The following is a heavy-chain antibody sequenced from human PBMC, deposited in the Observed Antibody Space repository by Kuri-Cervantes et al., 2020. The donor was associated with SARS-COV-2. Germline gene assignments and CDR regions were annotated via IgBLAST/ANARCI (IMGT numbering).Heavy chain of an antibody. D-gene: IGHD3-10*02. CDR3: ARQLETTMFYYFDY. J-gene: IGHJ4*02. CDR1: GGTFSSYA. CDR2: IIPIFGIA. Sequence: SVKVSRKASGGTFSSYAISWVRQAPGQGLEWMGRIIPIFGIANYAQKFQGRVTITADKSTSTAYMELSSLGSEDTAVYYCARQLETTMFYYFDYWGQGTLVTVSS. V-gene: IGHV1-69*04.